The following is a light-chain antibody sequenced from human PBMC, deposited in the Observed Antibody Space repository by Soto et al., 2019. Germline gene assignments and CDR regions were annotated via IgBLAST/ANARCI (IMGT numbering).Light chain of an antibody. V-gene: IGKV1-6*01. CDR1: QSISSY. CDR2: AAS. J-gene: IGKJ1*01. Sequence: IQMTPYASSRSASGKDGVPIACRASQSISSYLNWYQQKPGKAPKLLIYAASNLQSGVPPRFSGSGSGTDFTLALSSRHPYDSATSICLQDINYPWTFGQGTKVDIK. CDR3: LQDINYPWT.